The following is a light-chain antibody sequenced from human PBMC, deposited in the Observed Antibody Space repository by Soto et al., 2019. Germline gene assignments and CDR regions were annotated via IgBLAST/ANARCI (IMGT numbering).Light chain of an antibody. V-gene: IGKV3-11*01. J-gene: IGKJ2*01. CDR3: QHRSNWPPFT. CDR2: DAS. CDR1: QSVSTS. Sequence: EIVLTQSPATLSLSPGERATLSCRASQSVSTSLAWYQQKPGQAPRLLIYDASNRATGIPVRFSGSGYGTDFTLPISSLEPEDFAVYYCQHRSNWPPFTFGQGTKVEIK.